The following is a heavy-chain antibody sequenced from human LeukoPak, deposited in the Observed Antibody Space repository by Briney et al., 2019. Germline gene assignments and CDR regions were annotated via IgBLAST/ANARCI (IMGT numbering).Heavy chain of an antibody. V-gene: IGHV1-18*01. CDR3: AREPGITGTTAWFDP. CDR2: ISAYNGNT. CDR1: GYTFTSYG. J-gene: IGHJ5*02. D-gene: IGHD1-7*01. Sequence: ASVMVSCKASGYTFTSYGISWVRQAPGQGLEWMGWISAYNGNTNYAQKLQGRVTMTTDTSTSTAYMELRSLRSDDTAVYYCAREPGITGTTAWFDPWGQGTLVTVPS.